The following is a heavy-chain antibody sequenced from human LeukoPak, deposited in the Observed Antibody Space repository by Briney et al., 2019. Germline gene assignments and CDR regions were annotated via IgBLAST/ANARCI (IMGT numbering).Heavy chain of an antibody. CDR2: ISYDGSNK. D-gene: IGHD1-20*01. CDR3: ARDKWKPDY. CDR1: GFTFSSYA. Sequence: PGGSLRLSCAASGFTFSSYAMHWVRQAPGKGLEWVAVISYDGSNKYYADSVKGRFTISRDNSKNTLYLQMNSLRAEDTAVYYCARDKWKPDYWGQGTLVTVSS. J-gene: IGHJ4*02. V-gene: IGHV3-30-3*01.